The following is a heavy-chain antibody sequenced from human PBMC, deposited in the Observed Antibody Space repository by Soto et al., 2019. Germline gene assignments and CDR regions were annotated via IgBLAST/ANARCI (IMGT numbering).Heavy chain of an antibody. CDR1: GGSISSGGYY. V-gene: IGHV4-31*03. CDR2: IYYSGST. CDR3: ARAMTTVTTIDY. J-gene: IGHJ4*02. D-gene: IGHD4-17*01. Sequence: SETLSLTCTVSGGSISSGGYYWSWIRQHPGKGLEWIGYIYYSGSTYYNPSLKSRVTISVDTSKNQFSLKLSSVTAADTAVYYCARAMTTVTTIDYWGQGTQVTVSS.